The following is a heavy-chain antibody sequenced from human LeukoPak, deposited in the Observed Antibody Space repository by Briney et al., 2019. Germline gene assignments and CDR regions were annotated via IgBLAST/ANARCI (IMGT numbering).Heavy chain of an antibody. V-gene: IGHV4-39*01. CDR3: ARHSSVFIAVAGTAFDY. J-gene: IGHJ4*02. CDR1: GGSISSSSYY. Sequence: PSETLSLTCTVSGGSISSSSYYWGWIRQPPGKGLEWIGSIYYSGSTYYNPSLKSRVTISVDMSKNQFSLKLSSVTAADTAVYYCARHSSVFIAVAGTAFDYWGQGTLVTVSS. D-gene: IGHD6-19*01. CDR2: IYYSGST.